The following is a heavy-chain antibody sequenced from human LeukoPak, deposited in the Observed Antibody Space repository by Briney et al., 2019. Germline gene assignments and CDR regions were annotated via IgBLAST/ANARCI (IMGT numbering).Heavy chain of an antibody. CDR2: ISSSSSYI. CDR1: GFTFSSYS. Sequence: KPGGSLRLSCAASGFTFSSYSMNWVRQAPGKGLEWVSSISSSSSYIYYADSVKGRFTISRDSAKNSLNLQMNSLRAEDTAVYYCARAGPNTGPYFDYWGQGTLVTVSS. CDR3: ARAGPNTGPYFDY. J-gene: IGHJ4*02. D-gene: IGHD1-14*01. V-gene: IGHV3-21*01.